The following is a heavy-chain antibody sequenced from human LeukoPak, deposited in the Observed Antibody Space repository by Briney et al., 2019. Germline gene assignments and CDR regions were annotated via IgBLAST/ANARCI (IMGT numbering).Heavy chain of an antibody. CDR3: ARFLGSN. V-gene: IGHV3-33*01. J-gene: IGHJ4*02. CDR2: IWYDGSNK. D-gene: IGHD2-2*03. CDR1: GFTFSSYG. Sequence: GGSLRFSCAASGFTFSSYGMHWVRQAPGKGLEWVAVIWYDGSNKYYADSVRGRFTISRDNSKNTLYLQMNSLRAEDTAVYYCARFLGSNWGQGTLVTVSS.